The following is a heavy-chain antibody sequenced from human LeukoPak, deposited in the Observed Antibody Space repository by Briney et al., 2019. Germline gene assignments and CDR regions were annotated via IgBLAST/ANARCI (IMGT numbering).Heavy chain of an antibody. J-gene: IGHJ4*02. Sequence: PGGSLRLSCAASGFTFSSYWMTWIRQAPGRGLEWVANIKQDGNEKYYVDSVKGRFTISRDNAKNSLYLQMNSLRAEDTAVYYCARDTGGGYSCYDCWGQGTLVTVSS. V-gene: IGHV3-7*01. CDR2: IKQDGNEK. D-gene: IGHD5-18*01. CDR1: GFTFSSYW. CDR3: ARDTGGGYSCYDC.